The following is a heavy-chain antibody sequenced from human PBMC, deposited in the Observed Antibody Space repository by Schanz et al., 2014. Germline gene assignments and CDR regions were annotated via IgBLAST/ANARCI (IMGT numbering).Heavy chain of an antibody. Sequence: EVQLVESGGGLVKSGGSLRLSCVASGFTFRSSYGMTWVRQAPGKGLEWVSYISRDGTTSYYADSVKGRFTISRDNAKNSLYLEMTSLRGEDAAVYYCARENLNWEAFDIWGQGTVVTVSS. CDR2: ISRDGTTS. D-gene: IGHD7-27*01. V-gene: IGHV3-21*05. CDR1: GFTFRSSYG. CDR3: ARENLNWEAFDI. J-gene: IGHJ3*02.